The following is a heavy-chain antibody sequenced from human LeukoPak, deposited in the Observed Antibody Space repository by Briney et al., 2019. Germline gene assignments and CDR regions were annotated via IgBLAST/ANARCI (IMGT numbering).Heavy chain of an antibody. CDR1: GGSISRYY. CDR3: ARGRYYDFWSGYLNWFDP. CDR2: IYYSGST. Sequence: SETLSLTCTVSGGSISRYYWSWIRQPPGKGLEWIGYIYYSGSTNYNPSLKSRVTISVDTSKNQFSLKLSSVTAADTAVYYCARGRYYDFWSGYLNWFDPWGQGTLVTVSS. V-gene: IGHV4-59*01. D-gene: IGHD3-3*01. J-gene: IGHJ5*02.